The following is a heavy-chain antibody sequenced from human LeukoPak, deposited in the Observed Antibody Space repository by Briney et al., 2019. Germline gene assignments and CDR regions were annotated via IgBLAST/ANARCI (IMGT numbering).Heavy chain of an antibody. CDR3: ARELRRAFDI. Sequence: ASVKVSCKASGGTFSSYAISWVRQAPGQRLEWMGGIIPIFGTANYAQKFQGRVTITTDESTSTAYMELSSLRSEDTAVYYCARELRRAFDIWGQGTMVTVSS. D-gene: IGHD5-12*01. CDR1: GGTFSSYA. CDR2: IIPIFGTA. J-gene: IGHJ3*02. V-gene: IGHV1-69*05.